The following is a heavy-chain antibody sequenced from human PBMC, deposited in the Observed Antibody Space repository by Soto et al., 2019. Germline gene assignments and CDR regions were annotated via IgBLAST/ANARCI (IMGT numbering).Heavy chain of an antibody. V-gene: IGHV3-33*05. CDR2: LLHDSSDE. CDR1: GFSFSTSA. J-gene: IGHJ6*02. Sequence: PGGSLRLSCAASGFSFSTSAMHWGRQAPGKGLEWVSFLLHDSSDEYYADSVKGRFTMSRDNSKNTLYLQMNRLRAEDTAVYYCARIESGDYYYYYGMDVWGQGTTVT. CDR3: ARIESGDYYYYYGMDV.